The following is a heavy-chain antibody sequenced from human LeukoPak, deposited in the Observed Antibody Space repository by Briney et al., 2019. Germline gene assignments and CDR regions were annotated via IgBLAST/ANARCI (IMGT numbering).Heavy chain of an antibody. J-gene: IGHJ4*02. Sequence: GGSLRLSCAASGFTFSSYAMHWVRQAPGKGLEWVAVISYDGSNKYYADSVKGRFTISRDNAKNTLYLQMNSLRAEDTAVYYCASLGIAVAASDYWGQGTLVTVSS. CDR1: GFTFSSYA. D-gene: IGHD6-19*01. CDR2: ISYDGSNK. V-gene: IGHV3-30-3*01. CDR3: ASLGIAVAASDY.